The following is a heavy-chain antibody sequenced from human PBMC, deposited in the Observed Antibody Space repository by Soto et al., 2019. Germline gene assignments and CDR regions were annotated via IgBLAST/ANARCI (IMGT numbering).Heavy chain of an antibody. CDR3: ATPIAAAGYFDY. D-gene: IGHD6-13*01. CDR2: FDPEDGET. V-gene: IGHV1-24*01. Sequence: QVQLVQSGAEVKKPGASVKVSCKVSGYTLTELSMHWVRQAPGKGLEWMGGFDPEDGETIYAQKFQGRVTMTEETSTDTAYMELSSLRSEDTAVYYCATPIAAAGYFDYWGQGTLVTVSS. CDR1: GYTLTELS. J-gene: IGHJ4*02.